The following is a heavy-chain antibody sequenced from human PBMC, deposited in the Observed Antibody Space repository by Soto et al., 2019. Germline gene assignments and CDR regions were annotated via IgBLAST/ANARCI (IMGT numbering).Heavy chain of an antibody. CDR3: ASSVLEWLPDWFDP. V-gene: IGHV3-48*01. J-gene: IGHJ5*02. CDR1: GFTFSSYS. D-gene: IGHD3-3*01. CDR2: ISISSSTI. Sequence: GGSLRLSCAASGFTFSSYSMNWVRQAPGKGLEWVSYISISSSTIYYADSVKGRFTISRDNAKNSLYLQMNSLRAEDTAVYYCASSVLEWLPDWFDPWGQGTLVTVSS.